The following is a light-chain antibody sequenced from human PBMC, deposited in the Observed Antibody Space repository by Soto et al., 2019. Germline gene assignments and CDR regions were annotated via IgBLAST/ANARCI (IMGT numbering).Light chain of an antibody. CDR1: LSVSSD. CDR2: RAF. CDR3: QQYYNYST. V-gene: IGKV3-15*01. J-gene: IGKJ1*01. Sequence: EIVMTQSPATLSLSPGERATLSCRASLSVSSDLAWYRQKPGQAPRLLIYRAFTRATGIPARFSGSGFGTDFTLTIGSLQPDDFATYFCQQYYNYSTFGQGTKVEVK.